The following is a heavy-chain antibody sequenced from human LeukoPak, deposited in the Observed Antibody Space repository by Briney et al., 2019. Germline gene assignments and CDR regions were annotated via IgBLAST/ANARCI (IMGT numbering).Heavy chain of an antibody. CDR3: ARGGGGGGYYDFWSGYYRFFGYFDY. J-gene: IGHJ4*02. CDR1: GGSISSHY. Sequence: SETLSLTCTVSGGSISSHYWSWIRQPPGKGLEWMGYIYYSGSTNYNPSLKSRVTISVDTSKNRFSLKLSSVTAADTGVYYGARGGGGGGYYDFWSGYYRFFGYFDYWGQGTLVTVSS. D-gene: IGHD3-3*01. V-gene: IGHV4-59*11. CDR2: IYYSGST.